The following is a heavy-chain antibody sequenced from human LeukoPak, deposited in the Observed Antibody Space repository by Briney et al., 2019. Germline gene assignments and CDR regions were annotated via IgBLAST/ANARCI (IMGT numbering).Heavy chain of an antibody. V-gene: IGHV3-23*01. CDR1: GFTFSSYA. Sequence: GGSLRLSCVVSGFTFSSYAMSWVRQAPGKGLEWVSGISGSGGSTYYADSVKGRFTISRDNAKNTLYLQMNSLRAEDTAVYYCARVALSGSQGMYNWFDPWGQGTLVTVSS. CDR2: ISGSGGST. CDR3: ARVALSGSQGMYNWFDP. J-gene: IGHJ5*02. D-gene: IGHD1-26*01.